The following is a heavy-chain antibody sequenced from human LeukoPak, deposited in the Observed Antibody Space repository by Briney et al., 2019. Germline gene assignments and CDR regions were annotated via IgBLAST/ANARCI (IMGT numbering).Heavy chain of an antibody. Sequence: SETLSLTCTVSGGSISSYYWSWIRQPPGKGLEWIGYIYYSGSTNYKPSLKSRVTISVETSKNQFSLKLRSVTAEDTAVYYCASGTSGEMAIGGYWGQGTLVTVSS. V-gene: IGHV4-59*01. J-gene: IGHJ4*02. CDR3: ASGTSGEMAIGGY. CDR1: GGSISSYY. D-gene: IGHD5-24*01. CDR2: IYYSGST.